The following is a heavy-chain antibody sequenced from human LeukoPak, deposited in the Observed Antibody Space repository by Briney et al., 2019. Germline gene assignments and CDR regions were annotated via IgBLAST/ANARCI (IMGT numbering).Heavy chain of an antibody. J-gene: IGHJ4*02. Sequence: PSETLSLTCAVYGGSFSGYYWSWIRQPPGKGLEWIGEINHSGSTNYNPSLKSRVTISVDTSKNQFSLKLSSVTAADTAVYYCASVKEGIAAKLYYFDYWGQGTLVTVSS. V-gene: IGHV4-34*01. D-gene: IGHD6-13*01. CDR3: ASVKEGIAAKLYYFDY. CDR2: INHSGST. CDR1: GGSFSGYY.